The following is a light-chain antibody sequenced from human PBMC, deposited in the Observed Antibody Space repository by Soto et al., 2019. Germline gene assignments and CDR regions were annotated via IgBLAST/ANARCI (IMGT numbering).Light chain of an antibody. CDR1: QNVERY. J-gene: IGKJ5*01. Sequence: ETVVTQSPATLSLSPGEKATLSCKTSQNVERYLAWYQQNPGQAPRLVIYDASNRATGVPARFSGSGFGTDFTLTISSLEPEDFAIYYCQQRRNWPPLTFGQGTRLEIK. V-gene: IGKV3-11*01. CDR3: QQRRNWPPLT. CDR2: DAS.